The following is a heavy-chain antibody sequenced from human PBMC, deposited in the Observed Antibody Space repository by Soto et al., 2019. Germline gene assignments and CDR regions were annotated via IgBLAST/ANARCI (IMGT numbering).Heavy chain of an antibody. CDR2: ISGSGGTT. D-gene: IGHD2-15*01. V-gene: IGHV3-23*01. Sequence: GGSLRLSCAASGFTFSSYAMSWVRQAPGKGLEWVSGISGSGGTTYYADSVKGRFTMTRNTSISTAYMELSSLRSEDTAVYYCARGPSKVVVVAATYNWFDPWGQGTLVTVSS. J-gene: IGHJ5*02. CDR1: GFTFSSYA. CDR3: ARGPSKVVVVAATYNWFDP.